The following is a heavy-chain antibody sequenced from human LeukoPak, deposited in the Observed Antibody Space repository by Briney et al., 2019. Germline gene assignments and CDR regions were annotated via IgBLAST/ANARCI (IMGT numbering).Heavy chain of an antibody. CDR1: GGSISSSSYY. CDR2: IYYSGST. Sequence: PSETLSLTCTVSGGSISSSSYYWGWIRQPPGKGLEWIGSIYYSGSTYYNPSLKSRVTISVDTSKNQFSLKLSSVTAADTAVYYCARGWYLDYWGQGTLVTVSS. D-gene: IGHD6-13*01. J-gene: IGHJ4*02. CDR3: ARGWYLDY. V-gene: IGHV4-39*07.